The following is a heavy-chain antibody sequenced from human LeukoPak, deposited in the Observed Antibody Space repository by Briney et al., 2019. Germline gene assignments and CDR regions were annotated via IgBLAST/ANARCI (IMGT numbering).Heavy chain of an antibody. CDR3: ALSIAVAGTVTYFDF. CDR1: GYSFTSYW. D-gene: IGHD6-19*01. V-gene: IGHV5-51*01. J-gene: IGHJ4*02. Sequence: GGSLQISCKGSGYSFTSYWIAWVRQMPGKGREWVGVVYPGDSQTIYSPSFQGQVTISADKSISTVYLQWTSLKASDTAMYYCALSIAVAGTVTYFDFWGQGTLVTVSS. CDR2: VYPGDSQT.